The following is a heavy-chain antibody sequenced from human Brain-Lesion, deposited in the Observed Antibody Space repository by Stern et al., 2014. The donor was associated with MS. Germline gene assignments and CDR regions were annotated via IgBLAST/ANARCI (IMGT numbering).Heavy chain of an antibody. CDR2: INPNTGGT. J-gene: IGHJ6*02. CDR3: ARDQRGITIFGVVTDYYYLGMDV. Sequence: QVQLEESGAEVKKPGASVKVSCKTSGYIFTGYYIHWVRQAPGQGLEWVAWINPNTGGTKDAQKFQGRVTMSRDTSISTAYVELSSLTSDDTAVYYCARDQRGITIFGVVTDYYYLGMDVWGQGTTVTVSS. V-gene: IGHV1-2*02. CDR1: GYIFTGYY. D-gene: IGHD3-3*01.